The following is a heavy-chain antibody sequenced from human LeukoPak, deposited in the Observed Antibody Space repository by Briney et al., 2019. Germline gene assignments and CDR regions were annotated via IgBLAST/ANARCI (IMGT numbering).Heavy chain of an antibody. CDR1: GYTFTSYN. J-gene: IGHJ3*02. Sequence: ASVKVSCKASGYTFTSYNIHWVRQAPGRGLWWMGIINPNFGNTNYAQNFEGRVTMARDTSTSTVYMELSSLRSEDTAIYYCARIRDGYNDAYDIWGQGTVVTVPS. D-gene: IGHD5-24*01. CDR3: ARIRDGYNDAYDI. CDR2: INPNFGNT. V-gene: IGHV1-46*01.